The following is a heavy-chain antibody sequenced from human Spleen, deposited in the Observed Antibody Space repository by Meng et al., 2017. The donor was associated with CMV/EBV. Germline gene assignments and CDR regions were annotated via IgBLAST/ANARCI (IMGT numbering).Heavy chain of an antibody. Sequence: SETLSLTCTVSGGSINNYYWTWIRQPPGRGLEWIGYIYYGGSTNYNSSLKSRVTISLDTSKNQFSLKLSSVTAADTAVYYCARGAPQPQDFDYWGHGTLVTGSS. V-gene: IGHV4-59*01. D-gene: IGHD1-1*01. CDR3: ARGAPQPQDFDY. CDR2: IYYGGST. J-gene: IGHJ4*01. CDR1: GGSINNYY.